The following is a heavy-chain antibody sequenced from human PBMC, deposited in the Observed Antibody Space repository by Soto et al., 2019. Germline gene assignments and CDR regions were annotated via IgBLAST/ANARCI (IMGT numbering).Heavy chain of an antibody. Sequence: SVKVSCKASGGTFSSYTISWVRQAPGQGLEWMGRIIPILGIANYAQKFQGRVTITADKSTSTAYMELSSLRSEDMAVYYCVHSSGYYSFDYWGQGTLVTVSS. J-gene: IGHJ4*02. CDR2: IIPILGIA. V-gene: IGHV1-69*02. CDR1: GGTFSSYT. CDR3: VHSSGYYSFDY. D-gene: IGHD3-22*01.